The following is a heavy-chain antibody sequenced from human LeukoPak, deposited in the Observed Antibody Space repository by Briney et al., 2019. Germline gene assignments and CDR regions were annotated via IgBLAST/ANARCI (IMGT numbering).Heavy chain of an antibody. CDR1: GFTFTTYW. V-gene: IGHV3-7*01. Sequence: GGSLRLSCAASGFTFTTYWMSWVRQAPGKGLEWVANIKQDGSEKYYVDSVKGRFTISRDNAKNSLYLQMNSLRAEDTAVYYCARMRGSYSFDYWGQGTLVTVSS. J-gene: IGHJ4*02. D-gene: IGHD1-26*01. CDR3: ARMRGSYSFDY. CDR2: IKQDGSEK.